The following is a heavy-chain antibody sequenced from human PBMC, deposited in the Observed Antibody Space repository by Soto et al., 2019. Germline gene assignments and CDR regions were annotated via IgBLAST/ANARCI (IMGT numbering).Heavy chain of an antibody. D-gene: IGHD6-13*01. CDR1: GFTFSNAW. CDR3: TTDIRIAAALGPFDI. V-gene: IGHV3-15*01. J-gene: IGHJ3*02. Sequence: EVQLVESGGGLVKPGGSLRLSCAASGFTFSNAWMSWVRQAPGKGLEWVGRIKSKTDGGTTDYAAPVKGRFTISRDDSKNTLYLQMNSLKTEHTAVYYCTTDIRIAAALGPFDIWGQGTMVTVSS. CDR2: IKSKTDGGTT.